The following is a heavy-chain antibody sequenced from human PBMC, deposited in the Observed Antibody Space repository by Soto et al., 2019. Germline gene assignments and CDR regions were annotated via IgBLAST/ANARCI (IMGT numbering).Heavy chain of an antibody. D-gene: IGHD6-13*01. CDR2: IIPIFGTA. CDR1: GGTFSSYA. V-gene: IGHV1-69*13. Sequence: ASVKVSCKASGGTFSSYAISWVRQAPGQGLEWMGGIIPIFGTANYAQKFQGRVTITADESTSTAYMELSSLRSEDTAVYYCARVSDRDIAAAGTEDYYYYYGMDVWGQGTTVTVSS. J-gene: IGHJ6*02. CDR3: ARVSDRDIAAAGTEDYYYYYGMDV.